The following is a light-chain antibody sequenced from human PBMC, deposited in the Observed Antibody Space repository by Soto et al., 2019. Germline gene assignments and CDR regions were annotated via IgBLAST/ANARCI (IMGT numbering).Light chain of an antibody. J-gene: IGKJ1*01. V-gene: IGKV3-20*01. CDR1: QSVSSSY. Sequence: EIVMTPSPATLSVSPGGRATLSCRASQSVSSSYLAWYQQKPGQAPRLLIYGASSRATGIPDRFSGSGSGTDFTLTISRLEPEDFAVYYCQEYGTSRTFGQGTKVDIK. CDR2: GAS. CDR3: QEYGTSRT.